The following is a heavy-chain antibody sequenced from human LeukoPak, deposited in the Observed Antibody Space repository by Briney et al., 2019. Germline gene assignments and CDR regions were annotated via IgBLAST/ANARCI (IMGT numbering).Heavy chain of an antibody. Sequence: GGSLRLSCAASGFTFRSYAMSWVRQAPGKGLEWVGRIKSKTDGGTTDYAAPVKGRFTISRDDSKNTLYLQMNSLKTEDTAVYYCTTVLEVVVGIDYWGQGTLVTVSS. CDR2: IKSKTDGGTT. D-gene: IGHD2-15*01. V-gene: IGHV3-15*01. J-gene: IGHJ4*02. CDR3: TTVLEVVVGIDY. CDR1: GFTFRSYA.